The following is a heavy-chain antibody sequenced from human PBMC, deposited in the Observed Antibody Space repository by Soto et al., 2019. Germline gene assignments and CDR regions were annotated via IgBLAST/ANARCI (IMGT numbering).Heavy chain of an antibody. V-gene: IGHV3-23*01. D-gene: IGHD3-3*01. Sequence: PGGSLRLSCAASGFTFSSYAMIWVRQAPGKGLEWVSAISGSGGSTYYADSVKGRFTISRDNSKNTLYLQMNSLRAEDTAVYYCAIYSNWSGIQFDIWGQGTMVTVSS. CDR3: AIYSNWSGIQFDI. CDR2: ISGSGGST. CDR1: GFTFSSYA. J-gene: IGHJ3*02.